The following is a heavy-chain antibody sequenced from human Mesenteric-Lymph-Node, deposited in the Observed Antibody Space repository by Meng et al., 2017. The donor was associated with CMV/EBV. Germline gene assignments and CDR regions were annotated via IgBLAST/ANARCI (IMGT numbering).Heavy chain of an antibody. CDR1: GFTFSNAW. J-gene: IGHJ6*02. CDR2: IKSKTDGGTT. Sequence: GESLKTSCAASGFTFSNAWMSWVRQAPGKGLEWVGRIKSKTDGGTTDYAAPVKGRFTISRDDSKNTLYLQMNSLKTEDTAVYYCTTGTSCYTCYYYYGMDVWGQGTTVTVSS. D-gene: IGHD2-2*02. CDR3: TTGTSCYTCYYYYGMDV. V-gene: IGHV3-15*01.